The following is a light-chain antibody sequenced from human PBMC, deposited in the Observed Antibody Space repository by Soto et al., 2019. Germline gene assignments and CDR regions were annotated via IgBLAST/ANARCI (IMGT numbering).Light chain of an antibody. CDR2: SAS. V-gene: IGKV1-8*01. CDR3: QPYFSYPLS. Sequence: AIRMTQAPSSVSASIGDRVTITCRASQGVSLFLAWYQQQSGRAPKLLVYSASTLQSGIPSCFSVSACGTDFTLAITGLQSEDVASYDDQPYFSYPLSLGKGTKVEGK. CDR1: QGVSLF. J-gene: IGKJ1*01.